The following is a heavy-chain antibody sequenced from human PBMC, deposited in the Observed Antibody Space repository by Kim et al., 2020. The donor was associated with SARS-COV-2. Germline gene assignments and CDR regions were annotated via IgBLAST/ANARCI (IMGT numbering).Heavy chain of an antibody. D-gene: IGHD4-17*01. CDR3: ARDPLGSTVTNTIFDY. CDR1: GFTFSSHN. V-gene: IGHV3-21*01. Sequence: GGSLRLSCAASGFTFSSHNMNWVRQAPGKGLEWVSSISSGSSYIQYADSVKGRFTISRDNAKNSLYLQMNSLRAEDTAVYYCARDPLGSTVTNTIFDYWGQGTLVTVSS. J-gene: IGHJ4*02. CDR2: ISSGSSYI.